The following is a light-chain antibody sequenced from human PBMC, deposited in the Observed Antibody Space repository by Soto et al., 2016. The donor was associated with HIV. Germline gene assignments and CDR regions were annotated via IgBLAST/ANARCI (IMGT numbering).Light chain of an antibody. CDR3: QQANSFPPYT. Sequence: AIRMTQSPSSFSASTGDRVTITCRASQGISSYLAWYQQKPGKAPKLLIYAASTLQSGVPSRFSGSGSGTDFTLTISCLQPEDFATYYCQQANSFPPYTFGQGTKLEIK. CDR2: AAS. V-gene: IGKV1-8*01. J-gene: IGKJ2*01. CDR1: QGISSY.